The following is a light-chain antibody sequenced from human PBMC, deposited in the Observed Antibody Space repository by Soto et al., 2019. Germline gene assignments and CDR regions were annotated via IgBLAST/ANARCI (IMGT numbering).Light chain of an antibody. Sequence: IVLTQSPVTLSSSPGERATLSCRASQSFTYTYLAWYQQKPGRSPRLLVYGVSARAAGISDRFSGSGSGTDFTITINRLEPEDSAIYYCQQYESIPFTFGQGTKLEIK. CDR1: QSFTYTY. J-gene: IGKJ2*01. V-gene: IGKV3-20*01. CDR3: QQYESIPFT. CDR2: GVS.